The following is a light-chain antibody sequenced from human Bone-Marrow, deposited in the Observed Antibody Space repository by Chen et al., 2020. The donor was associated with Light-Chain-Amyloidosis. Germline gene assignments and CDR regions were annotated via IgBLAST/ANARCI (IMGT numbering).Light chain of an antibody. CDR3: QSYDSGLSGWL. Sequence: QSVLTQPPSVSGAPGQRVTISCTGSSPNIGAGYAVNWYQQLPVAAPGLLIYGNNNRPSVGPQRFFAFKAGTSASLAITGLQAEDEADYYCQSYDSGLSGWLFGGGTKLTVL. J-gene: IGLJ3*02. V-gene: IGLV1-40*01. CDR1: SPNIGAGYA. CDR2: GNN.